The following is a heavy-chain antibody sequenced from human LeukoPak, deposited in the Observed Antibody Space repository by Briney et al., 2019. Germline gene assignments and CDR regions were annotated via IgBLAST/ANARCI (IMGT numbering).Heavy chain of an antibody. CDR1: GYTFTGYY. CDR2: INPNSGGT. D-gene: IGHD2-2*01. J-gene: IGHJ5*02. Sequence: GASVKVSCKASGYTFTGYYMHWVRQAPRQGLEWMGWINPNSGGTNYAQKFQGRVTMTRDTSISTAYMELSRLRSDDTAVYYCARVVPAAIWFDPWGQGTLVTVSS. V-gene: IGHV1-2*02. CDR3: ARVVPAAIWFDP.